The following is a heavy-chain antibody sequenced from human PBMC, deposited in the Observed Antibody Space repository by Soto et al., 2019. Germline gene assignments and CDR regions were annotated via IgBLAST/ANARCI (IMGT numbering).Heavy chain of an antibody. Sequence: SVKVSCKASGGTFSSYTISLVRQAPGQGLEWMGRIIPILGIANYAQKFQGRVTITADKSTSTAYMELSSLRSEDTAVYYCARSVAAALSWFDPWGHGTLVTVSS. CDR3: ARSVAAALSWFDP. V-gene: IGHV1-69*02. J-gene: IGHJ5*02. CDR1: GGTFSSYT. CDR2: IIPILGIA. D-gene: IGHD6-13*01.